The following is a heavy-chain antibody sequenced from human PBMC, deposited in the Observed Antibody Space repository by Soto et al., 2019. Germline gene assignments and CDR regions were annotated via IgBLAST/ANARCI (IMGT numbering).Heavy chain of an antibody. V-gene: IGHV1-24*01. CDR3: ATAGTSRYVVCAFDI. D-gene: IGHD2-2*01. Sequence: ASVKVSCKVSGYTLTELSMHWVRQAPGKGLEWMGGFDPEDGETIYAQKFQGRVTMTEDTSTDTAYMELSSLRSEDTAVYYCATAGTSRYVVCAFDIWGQGTMVTVSS. J-gene: IGHJ3*02. CDR2: FDPEDGET. CDR1: GYTLTELS.